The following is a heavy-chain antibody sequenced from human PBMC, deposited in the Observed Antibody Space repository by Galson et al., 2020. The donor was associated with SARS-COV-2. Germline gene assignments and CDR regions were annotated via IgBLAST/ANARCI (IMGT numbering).Heavy chain of an antibody. CDR1: AGTISSYD. Sequence: SVQVSCKASAGTISSYDISWVRQDPGQGLEWMGGNIRIIGTANYAQKFQGSVTITTDEYTSTAYMELSSLRTEDTAVYYCARSGQSARPYYCFMDFWGKGTTVTVSS. D-gene: IGHD6-6*01. CDR3: ARSGQSARPYYCFMDF. CDR2: NIRIIGTA. J-gene: IGHJ6*03. V-gene: IGHV1-69*05.